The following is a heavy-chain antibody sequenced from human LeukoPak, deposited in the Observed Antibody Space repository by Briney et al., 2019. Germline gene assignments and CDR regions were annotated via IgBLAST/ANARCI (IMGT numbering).Heavy chain of an antibody. CDR3: ARAGCYDFWSGYYGMDV. Sequence: GGSLRLSCAASGFTFSDYYMSWIRQAPGKGLEWVSYITSSGSSIYCADSVKGRFIISRDNAKNSLHLQMNSLRAEDTAVYYCARAGCYDFWSGYYGMDVWGQGTTVTVSS. V-gene: IGHV3-11*01. J-gene: IGHJ6*02. CDR1: GFTFSDYY. CDR2: ITSSGSSI. D-gene: IGHD3-3*01.